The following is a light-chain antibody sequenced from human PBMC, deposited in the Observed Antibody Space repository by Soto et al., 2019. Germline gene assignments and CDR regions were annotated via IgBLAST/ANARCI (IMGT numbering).Light chain of an antibody. CDR3: QQTHTFPLT. Sequence: SSVSASIGDRVTITCRASQGVSSWLAWYQQKPGKAPNLLIYATSNLQSGVPSRFSGSGSGTDFTLTISSLHPEDFATYYCQQTHTFPLTFGPGTKVDIK. V-gene: IGKV1-12*01. CDR2: ATS. CDR1: QGVSSW. J-gene: IGKJ3*01.